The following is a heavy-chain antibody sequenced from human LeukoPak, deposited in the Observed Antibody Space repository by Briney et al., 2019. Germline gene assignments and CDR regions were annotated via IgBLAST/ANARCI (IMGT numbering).Heavy chain of an antibody. CDR3: ARARGYSSGPNDY. V-gene: IGHV3-20*04. J-gene: IGHJ4*02. Sequence: AGGSLRLSCAASGFTFDDYGISWVRQAPGKGLEWVSGISWNGGSTGYADSVKGRFTISRDNAKNSLYLQMNSLRAEDTALYYCARARGYSSGPNDYWGQGTLVTVSS. D-gene: IGHD6-19*01. CDR2: ISWNGGST. CDR1: GFTFDDYG.